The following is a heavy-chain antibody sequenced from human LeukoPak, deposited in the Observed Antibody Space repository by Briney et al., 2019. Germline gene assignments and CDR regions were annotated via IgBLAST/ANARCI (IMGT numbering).Heavy chain of an antibody. Sequence: PSETLSLTCTVSGGSISSYYWSWIRQPPGKGLEWIGYIYYSGSTNYNPSLKSRVTISVDTSKNQFSLKLSSVTAADTAVHYCARLNVVTQYYFDYWGQGTLVTVSS. D-gene: IGHD4-23*01. CDR3: ARLNVVTQYYFDY. V-gene: IGHV4-59*08. CDR2: IYYSGST. J-gene: IGHJ4*02. CDR1: GGSISSYY.